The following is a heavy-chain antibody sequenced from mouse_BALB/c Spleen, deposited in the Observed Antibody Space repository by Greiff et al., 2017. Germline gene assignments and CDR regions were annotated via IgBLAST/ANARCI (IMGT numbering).Heavy chain of an antibody. CDR2: ISYSGST. CDR3: ARRDYGYWFAY. V-gene: IGHV3-2*02. D-gene: IGHD1-2*01. CDR1: GYSITSDDA. Sequence: EVKLVGSGPGLVKPSQSLSLTCTVTGYSITSDDAWNWIRQFPGNKLEWMGYISYSGSTSYNPSLKSRITITRDTSKNQFFLQLNSVTTEDTTTYYCARRDYGYWFAYWGQGTLVTVSA. J-gene: IGHJ3*01.